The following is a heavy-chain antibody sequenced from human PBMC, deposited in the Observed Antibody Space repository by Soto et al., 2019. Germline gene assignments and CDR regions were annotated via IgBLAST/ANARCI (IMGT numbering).Heavy chain of an antibody. CDR2: IYNTGVA. Sequence: QVQLQESGPGLVMPSQTLSLTCTVSGGSISSGDYYWSWIRQPPGKGLEWIGYIYNTGVAYYKPSLQSRLTISLDTSKKEFSLRVSSVTAADTAVYYCARGRVVVDGFDYWGQGALVTVSS. D-gene: IGHD2-15*01. V-gene: IGHV4-30-4*01. J-gene: IGHJ4*02. CDR3: ARGRVVVDGFDY. CDR1: GGSISSGDYY.